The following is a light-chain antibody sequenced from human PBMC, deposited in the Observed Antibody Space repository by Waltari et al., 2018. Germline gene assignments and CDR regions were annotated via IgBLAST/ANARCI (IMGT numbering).Light chain of an antibody. CDR1: NLGSKN. Sequence: SYVLTQPPSVSVAPGKTARITCGGSNLGSKNVNWYQQKPGQAPVLVSYYDSDRPSGIHERFSGSNSGNTTTLTISRVEAGDEADYYCQVWESYGDHLVVFGGGTNLTVV. CDR3: QVWESYGDHLVV. CDR2: YDS. V-gene: IGLV3-21*01. J-gene: IGLJ2*01.